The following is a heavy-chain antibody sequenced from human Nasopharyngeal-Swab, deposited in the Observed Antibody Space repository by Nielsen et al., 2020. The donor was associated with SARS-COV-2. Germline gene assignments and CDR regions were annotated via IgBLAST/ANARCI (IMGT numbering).Heavy chain of an antibody. V-gene: IGHV4-31*03. CDR1: GGSISSGGYY. D-gene: IGHD3-16*01. J-gene: IGHJ2*01. CDR3: ARLLTLRSWYFDL. Sequence: LSLTCTVSGGSISSGGYYWSWIRQHPGKGLEWIGYIYYSGSTYYNPSLKSRVTISVDTSKNQFSLKLSSVTAADTAVYYCARLLTLRSWYFDLWGRGTLVTVSS. CDR2: IYYSGST.